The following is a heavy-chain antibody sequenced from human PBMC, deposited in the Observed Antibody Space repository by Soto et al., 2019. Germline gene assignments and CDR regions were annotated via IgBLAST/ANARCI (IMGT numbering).Heavy chain of an antibody. CDR2: IYWDDDK. Sequence: QITLNESGPTLVKPTQTLTLTCTFSGFSFSTSQVGVGWIRQPPGRAQEGLALIYWDDDKRYNPSLRSRLAITKDTSKHQVVLTMTNVDPVDTATYYCAHRPGGYMSGWDNGYFDYWGRGALVTVSS. D-gene: IGHD6-19*01. J-gene: IGHJ4*02. V-gene: IGHV2-5*02. CDR3: AHRPGGYMSGWDNGYFDY. CDR1: GFSFSTSQVG.